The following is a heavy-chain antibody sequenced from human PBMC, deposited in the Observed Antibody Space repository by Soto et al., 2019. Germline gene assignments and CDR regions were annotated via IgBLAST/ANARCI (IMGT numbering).Heavy chain of an antibody. D-gene: IGHD1-26*01. Sequence: EVQLVESGGGLVRPGRSLRLTCAASGFTFEDYAMHWVRQGPGKGLEWVSGISWSSDTTVYADSVKGRFSISRDNAENSLFLQMNSLSAEDTALYYCARDKRQPGWELLTLDYWGQGTLVTVSS. CDR2: ISWSSDTT. CDR3: ARDKRQPGWELLTLDY. V-gene: IGHV3-9*01. J-gene: IGHJ4*02. CDR1: GFTFEDYA.